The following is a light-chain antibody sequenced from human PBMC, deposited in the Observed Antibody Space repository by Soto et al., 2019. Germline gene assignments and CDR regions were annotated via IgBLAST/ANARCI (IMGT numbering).Light chain of an antibody. J-gene: IGKJ2*01. V-gene: IGKV3-20*01. CDR3: QQYGNSYT. Sequence: EIVLTQSPGTLSLSPGERVTLSCRASQSVRSNYLAWYQQKSGQAPRLLIYGASSRATGIPDRFSGSGSGTDFTLTISRLEPEDFAVYYCQQYGNSYTFGQGTKLEIK. CDR1: QSVRSNY. CDR2: GAS.